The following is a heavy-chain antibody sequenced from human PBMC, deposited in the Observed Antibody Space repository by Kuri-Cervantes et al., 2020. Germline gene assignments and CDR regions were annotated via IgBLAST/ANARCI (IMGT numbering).Heavy chain of an antibody. CDR1: GFTFSSYS. J-gene: IGHJ5*02. CDR3: ARDFLEWLLGPTNWFDP. CDR2: ISSSSSYI. V-gene: IGHV3-21*01. Sequence: GESLKISCAASGFTFSSYSMNWVRQAPGKGLEWVSSISSSSSYIYYADSVKGRFTISRDNAKNSLYLQMNSLRAEDTAVYYCARDFLEWLLGPTNWFDPWGQGTLVTVSS. D-gene: IGHD3-3*01.